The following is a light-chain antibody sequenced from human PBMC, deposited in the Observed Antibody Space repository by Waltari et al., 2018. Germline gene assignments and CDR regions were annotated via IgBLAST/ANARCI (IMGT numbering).Light chain of an antibody. Sequence: VLYSSNNKDYLAWYQQKPGQPPKLLIYWASTRESGVPDRFRGSGSETEFTLTISSLQAEDVAVYYCQQYYGTPLTFGGGTKVEVK. V-gene: IGKV4-1*01. J-gene: IGKJ4*01. CDR3: QQYYGTPLT. CDR1: VLYSSNNKDY. CDR2: WAS.